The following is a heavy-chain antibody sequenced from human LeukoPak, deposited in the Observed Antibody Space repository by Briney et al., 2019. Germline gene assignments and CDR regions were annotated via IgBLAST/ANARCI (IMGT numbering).Heavy chain of an antibody. V-gene: IGHV4-59*10. J-gene: IGHJ4*02. D-gene: IGHD4-17*01. Sequence: SETLSLTCAVYGGSFSGYYWSWIRQPAGKGVEWVGRIYISGSANYKSSLKSRVTISVDKSKNQFSLKLSSVTAADTAVYYCAREREGPYGYLDYWGQGTLVTVSS. CDR2: IYISGSA. CDR1: GGSFSGYY. CDR3: AREREGPYGYLDY.